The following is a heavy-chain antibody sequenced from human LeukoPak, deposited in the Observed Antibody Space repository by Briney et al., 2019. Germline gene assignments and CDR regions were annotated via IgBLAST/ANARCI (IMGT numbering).Heavy chain of an antibody. D-gene: IGHD1-26*01. J-gene: IGHJ4*02. CDR3: VRDICGKDDF. V-gene: IGHV3-74*01. CDR2: TNRDRSST. CDR1: GVTFSTYS. Sequence: PGGSLRLSCAASGVTFSTYSFHWVRQAPGEGPGWVSRTNRDRSSTDHSDSVRGRFAISRDNARNTLYLHLNSLRAEETAVYYCVRDICGKDDFWGQGILVTVSS.